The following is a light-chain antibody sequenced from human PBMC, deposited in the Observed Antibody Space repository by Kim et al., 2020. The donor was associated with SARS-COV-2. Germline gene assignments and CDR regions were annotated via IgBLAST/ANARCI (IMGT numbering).Light chain of an antibody. V-gene: IGKV1-39*01. CDR1: QSINTY. CDR2: AAS. Sequence: ASVGDRVTIACRASQSINTYLNWYQQKPGKAPILLIYAASTLQSGVPSRFSGSGSGTDFTLTISSLQPEDFATYYCQQSHTAPLLTFGGGTKLEIK. CDR3: QQSHTAPLLT. J-gene: IGKJ4*01.